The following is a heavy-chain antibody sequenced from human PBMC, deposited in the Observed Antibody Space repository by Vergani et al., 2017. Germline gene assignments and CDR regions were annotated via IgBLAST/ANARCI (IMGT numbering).Heavy chain of an antibody. CDR2: INTNTGNP. J-gene: IGHJ5*02. CDR3: ARGGVVVPAANHRKIYNWFDP. V-gene: IGHV7-4-1*02. CDR1: GYTFTSYA. Sequence: QVQLVQSGAEVKKPGASVKVSCKASGYTFTSYAMNWVRQAPGQGLEWMGWINTNTGNPTYAQGFTGRFVFSLDTSVSTAYLQISSLKAEDTAVYYCARGGVVVPAANHRKIYNWFDPWGQGTLVTVSS. D-gene: IGHD2-2*01.